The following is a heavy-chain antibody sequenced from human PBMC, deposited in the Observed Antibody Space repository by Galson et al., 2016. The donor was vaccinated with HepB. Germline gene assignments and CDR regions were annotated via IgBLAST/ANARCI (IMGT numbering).Heavy chain of an antibody. D-gene: IGHD4-17*01. Sequence: SLRLSCAASRFTFSSHWMSWARQAPGKGLEWVANIKQDGSEKYYVDSVKGRFSISRDNGKDSLYLQMNSLRAEDTALYYCARFDYGDYNDAFDIWGQGTMVTVSS. J-gene: IGHJ3*02. V-gene: IGHV3-7*01. CDR1: RFTFSSHW. CDR2: IKQDGSEK. CDR3: ARFDYGDYNDAFDI.